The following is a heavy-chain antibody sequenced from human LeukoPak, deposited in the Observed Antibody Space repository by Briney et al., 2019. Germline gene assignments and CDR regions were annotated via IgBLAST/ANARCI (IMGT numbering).Heavy chain of an antibody. V-gene: IGHV3-30*04. CDR3: ASDSSSWGMDV. Sequence: GSLRLSCAASGFTLSSYAMHWVRQAPGKGLEWVAVISYDGSNKYYADSVKGRFTISRDNSKNTLYLQMNSLRAEDTAVYYCASDSSSWGMDVWGQGTTVTVSS. CDR2: ISYDGSNK. D-gene: IGHD6-13*01. J-gene: IGHJ6*02. CDR1: GFTLSSYA.